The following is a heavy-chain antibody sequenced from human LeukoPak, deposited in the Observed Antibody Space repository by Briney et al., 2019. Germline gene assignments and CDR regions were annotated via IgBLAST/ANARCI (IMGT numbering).Heavy chain of an antibody. CDR1: GYTFTNYG. CDR3: ARGQSGFKFDP. D-gene: IGHD5-12*01. Sequence: ASVKVSCKASGYTFTNYGINWVRQAAGQGLQWMGWMNPNSGNTGYPQRLQGRATMTRDTSINTAYMELSSLRSEDTAVYYCARGQSGFKFDPWGQGTLVTVSS. CDR2: MNPNSGNT. J-gene: IGHJ5*02. V-gene: IGHV1-8*01.